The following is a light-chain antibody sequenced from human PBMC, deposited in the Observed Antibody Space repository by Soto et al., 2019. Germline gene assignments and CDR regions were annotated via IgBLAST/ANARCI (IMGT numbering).Light chain of an antibody. CDR3: CSFAGSSTLL. CDR1: SNDVGGYNL. Sequence: QSALTQPASVSGSPGQSITVSCIGTSNDVGGYNLVSWYQQLPGKAPKLMIYEGTKRPSGVSSRFSGFTSGNTATLTISGLQIEDEADYYCCSFAGSSTLLFGGGTKLTVL. V-gene: IGLV2-23*01. CDR2: EGT. J-gene: IGLJ3*02.